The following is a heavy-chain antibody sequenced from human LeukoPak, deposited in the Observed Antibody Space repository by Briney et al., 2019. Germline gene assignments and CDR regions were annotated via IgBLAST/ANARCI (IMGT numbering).Heavy chain of an antibody. D-gene: IGHD2-2*02. V-gene: IGHV4-34*01. CDR2: INHSGST. CDR1: GGSFSGYY. J-gene: IGHJ4*02. CDR3: ATSRKNDCTSASCYTDY. Sequence: SETLSLTCAVYGGSFSGYYWSWIPQPPGKGLEWIGEINHSGSTNYNPSLKSRVPISVDTSKNQFSLKLNSLPAADPAVYYCATSRKNDCTSASCYTDYWGQAALVTVSS.